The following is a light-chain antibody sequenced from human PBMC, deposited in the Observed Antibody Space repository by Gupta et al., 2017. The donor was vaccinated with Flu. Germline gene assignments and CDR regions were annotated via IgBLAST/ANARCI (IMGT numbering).Light chain of an antibody. CDR3: QSADSSATYWV. J-gene: IGLJ3*02. Sequence: SRELTQPPSVSVSPGQTARITCSGDSLATQYSYWYQQKTGQAPVLIIFKDSERSSGIPERFSVSSSGTTLTLTITSVQAEDEADYFCQSADSSATYWVFGGGTRLTVL. CDR1: SLATQY. CDR2: KDS. V-gene: IGLV3-25*02.